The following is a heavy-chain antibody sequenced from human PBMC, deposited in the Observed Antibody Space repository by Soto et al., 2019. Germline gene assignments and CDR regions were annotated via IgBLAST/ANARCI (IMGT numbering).Heavy chain of an antibody. CDR3: TKTGNDYVDFDS. Sequence: GSSVKVSCKVSGHPLSQLSMHWVRQAPGKGLEWVGGFDADEGKTIYAQKFQDRITMTEDTSTDTAYMELSSLISEDTATYYCTKTGNDYVDFDSSGQGNLVTGYS. CDR1: GHPLSQLS. J-gene: IGHJ4*02. D-gene: IGHD4-17*01. V-gene: IGHV1-24*01. CDR2: FDADEGKT.